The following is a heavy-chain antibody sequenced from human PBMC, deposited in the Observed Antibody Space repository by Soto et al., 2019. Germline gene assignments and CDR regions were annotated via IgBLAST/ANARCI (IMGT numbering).Heavy chain of an antibody. CDR1: GGSFSGYY. J-gene: IGHJ6*02. CDR2: INHSGST. D-gene: IGHD5-12*01. CDR3: ARGWEGYSGHAILHYYYYYGMDV. Sequence: PSETLSLTCAVYGGSFSGYYWSWIRQPPGKGLEWIGEINHSGSTNYNPSLKSRVTISVDTSKNQFSLKLSSVTAADTAVYYCARGWEGYSGHAILHYYYYYGMDVWGQGTTVTVSS. V-gene: IGHV4-34*01.